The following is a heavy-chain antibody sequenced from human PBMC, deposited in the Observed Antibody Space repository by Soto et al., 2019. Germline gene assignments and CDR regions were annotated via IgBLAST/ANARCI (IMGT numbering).Heavy chain of an antibody. CDR3: ARDEYSSSSEFYYYYGMDV. CDR2: IIPIFGTA. Sequence: SVKVSCKASGGTFSSYAISWVRQAPGQGLEWMGGIIPIFGTANYAQKFQGRVTITADESTSTAYMELSSLRSEDTAVYCCARDEYSSSSEFYYYYGMDVWGQGTTVTVSS. J-gene: IGHJ6*02. CDR1: GGTFSSYA. V-gene: IGHV1-69*13. D-gene: IGHD6-6*01.